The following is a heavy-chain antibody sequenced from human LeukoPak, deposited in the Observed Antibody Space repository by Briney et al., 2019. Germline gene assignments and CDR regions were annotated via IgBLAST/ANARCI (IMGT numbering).Heavy chain of an antibody. J-gene: IGHJ4*02. Sequence: QSGGSLRLSCVASGFTFDDFAMHWVRQAPGKGLEWVSSVTWNSGVTGYADSMKGRFTISRDNAKNSLYLQMNSLRAEDTALYYCAKGRVSRFFDWSIDYWCQGTLVSVSS. CDR3: AKGRVSRFFDWSIDY. D-gene: IGHD3-9*01. V-gene: IGHV3-9*01. CDR2: VTWNSGVT. CDR1: GFTFDDFA.